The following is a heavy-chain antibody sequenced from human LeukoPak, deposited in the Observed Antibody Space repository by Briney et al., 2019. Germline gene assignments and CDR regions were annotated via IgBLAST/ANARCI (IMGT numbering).Heavy chain of an antibody. D-gene: IGHD3-10*01. CDR2: ISKSDGK. CDR1: GFTFSSFS. J-gene: IGHJ4*02. Sequence: GGSLRLSCAASGFTFSSFSMIWVRQAPGKGLEWVSSISKSDGKYYADSVKGRFTISRGSSKNTLYLQMNSLRAEDTAVYYCAKDWGYGSGTYFDYWGQGTLVTVSS. V-gene: IGHV3-23*01. CDR3: AKDWGYGSGTYFDY.